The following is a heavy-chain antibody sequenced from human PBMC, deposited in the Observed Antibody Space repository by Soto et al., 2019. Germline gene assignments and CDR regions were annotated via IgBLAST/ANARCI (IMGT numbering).Heavy chain of an antibody. Sequence: GGSLRLSCAASGFTFSNAWMNWVRQALGKGQEWVGRIKSKTDGGTTDYAAPVKGRFTISRDDSKNTLYLQMNSLKTEDTAVYYCTTGSSGITMVRGVIPTDYFDYWGQGTLVTVSS. CDR2: IKSKTDGGTT. V-gene: IGHV3-15*07. CDR3: TTGSSGITMVRGVIPTDYFDY. J-gene: IGHJ4*02. D-gene: IGHD3-10*01. CDR1: GFTFSNAW.